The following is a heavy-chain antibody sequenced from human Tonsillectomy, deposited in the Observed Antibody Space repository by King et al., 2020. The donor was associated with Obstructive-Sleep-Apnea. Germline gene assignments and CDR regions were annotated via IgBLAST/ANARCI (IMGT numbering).Heavy chain of an antibody. J-gene: IGHJ4*02. D-gene: IGHD1-26*01. CDR2: ISYDGSNT. Sequence: VQLVESGGGVVQPGRSLRLSCATSGFTFNSYGMHWVRQAPGKGLAWVAIISYDGSNTYYADSVKGRFTISRDNSKNTLYLQMDRLRPEDTAVYYCPKDARSLIVGPTAYFDYWGQGTLVTVSS. V-gene: IGHV3-30*18. CDR1: GFTFNSYG. CDR3: PKDARSLIVGPTAYFDY.